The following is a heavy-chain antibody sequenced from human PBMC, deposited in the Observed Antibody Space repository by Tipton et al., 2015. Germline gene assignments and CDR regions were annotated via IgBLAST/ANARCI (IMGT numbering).Heavy chain of an antibody. J-gene: IGHJ4*02. CDR1: GFSFSGSS. Sequence: SLRLSCAASGFSFSGSSMHWVRQASGKGLEWVGRVRNKANNYATSYAVSVKGRFTISRDESTNTTYLQMNSLKTEDTAVYYCTLPPHFWGQGTLVTVSS. CDR2: VRNKANNYAT. V-gene: IGHV3-73*01. CDR3: TLPPHF.